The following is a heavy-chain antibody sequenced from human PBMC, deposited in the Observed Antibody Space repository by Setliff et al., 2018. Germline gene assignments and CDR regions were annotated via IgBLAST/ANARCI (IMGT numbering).Heavy chain of an antibody. CDR2: IRNDGATT. V-gene: IGHV3-48*01. D-gene: IGHD7-27*01. J-gene: IGHJ4*02. CDR1: GFTFSSYN. CDR3: VRDLHWGFDY. Sequence: GGSLRLSCAASGFTFSSYNMDWVRQAPGKGLEWLSSIRNDGATTSYADSVKGRFTISRDNVKNSLFLQMNSLRAEDTAVYYCVRDLHWGFDYWGLGTLVTVSS.